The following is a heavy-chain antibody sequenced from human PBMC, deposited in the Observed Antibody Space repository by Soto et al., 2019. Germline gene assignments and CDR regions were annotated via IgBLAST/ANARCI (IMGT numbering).Heavy chain of an antibody. Sequence: QVQLVESGGGVVQPGASLRLSCEASGFDFSSYAMHWVRQAPGKGLEWVGVISYDGNYIYYADSVKGRFTISRDNSKNTLYVQVNSLRPEDTAVYYCAKGILSATIGPYAMDVWGQGTMVTVSS. V-gene: IGHV3-30*18. J-gene: IGHJ6*02. CDR1: GFDFSSYA. CDR2: ISYDGNYI. CDR3: AKGILSATIGPYAMDV. D-gene: IGHD3-16*01.